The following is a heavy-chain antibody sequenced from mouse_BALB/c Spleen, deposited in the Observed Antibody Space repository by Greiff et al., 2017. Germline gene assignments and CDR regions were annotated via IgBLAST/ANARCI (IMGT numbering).Heavy chain of an antibody. Sequence: EVQLQQSGTVLVRPGASVKMSCTASGFSFTSYCMHWVQQRPGQGLEWIGAIYPGNSDTSYNQKFKGKAKLTAVTSASTAYMELSSLTNEDSAVYDCTRGGVRRDWYFDVWGAGTTVTVSS. CDR2: IYPGNSDT. D-gene: IGHD2-14*01. CDR3: TRGGVRRDWYFDV. J-gene: IGHJ1*01. CDR1: GFSFTSYC. V-gene: IGHV1-5*01.